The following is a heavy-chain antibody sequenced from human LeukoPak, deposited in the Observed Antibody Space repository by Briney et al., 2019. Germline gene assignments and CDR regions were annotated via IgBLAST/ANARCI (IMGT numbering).Heavy chain of an antibody. V-gene: IGHV4-59*01. Sequence: SETLSLTCTVSGGSISSYYWSWIRQPPGKGLEWIGYIYYSGSTNYNPSLKSRVTISVDTSKNQFSLKLSSVTAADTAVYYCARDNSQGAFDIWGQGTMVTVSS. CDR3: ARDNSQGAFDI. CDR2: IYYSGST. CDR1: GGSISSYY. D-gene: IGHD4-23*01. J-gene: IGHJ3*02.